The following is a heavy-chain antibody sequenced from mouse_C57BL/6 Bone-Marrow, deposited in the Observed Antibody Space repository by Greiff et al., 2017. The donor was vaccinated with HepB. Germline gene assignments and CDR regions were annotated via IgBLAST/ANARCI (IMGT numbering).Heavy chain of an antibody. J-gene: IGHJ3*01. V-gene: IGHV1-69*01. CDR3: ARGDYGPWFAY. Sequence: VQLQQPGAELVMPGASVKLSCKASGYTFTSYWMHWVKQRPGQGLEWIGEIDPSDSYTNYNQKFKGKSTLTVDKSSSTAYMQLSSLTSEDSAFYYCARGDYGPWFAYWGQGTLVTVAA. CDR2: IDPSDSYT. D-gene: IGHD2-4*01. CDR1: GYTFTSYW.